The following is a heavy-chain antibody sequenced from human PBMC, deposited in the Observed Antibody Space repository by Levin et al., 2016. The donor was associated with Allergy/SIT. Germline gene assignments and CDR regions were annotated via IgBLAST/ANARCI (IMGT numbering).Heavy chain of an antibody. J-gene: IGHJ2*01. CDR1: GGSISSYY. V-gene: IGHV4-59*01. CDR2: IYYSGST. CDR3: ARIYGSGWYGGGYWYFDL. D-gene: IGHD6-19*01. Sequence: SETLSLTCTVSGGSISSYYWSWIRQPPGKGLEWIGYIYYSGSTNYNPSLKSRVTISVDTSKNQFSLKLSSVTAADTAVYYCARIYGSGWYGGGYWYFDLWGRGTLVTVSS.